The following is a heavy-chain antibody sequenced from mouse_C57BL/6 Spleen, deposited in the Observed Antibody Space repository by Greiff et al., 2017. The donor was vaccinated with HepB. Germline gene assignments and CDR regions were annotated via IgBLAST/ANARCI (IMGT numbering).Heavy chain of an antibody. Sequence: QVQLQQPGAELVRPGSSVKLSCKASGYTFTSYWMDWVKQRPGQGLEWIGNIYPSDSETHYNQKFKDKATLTVDKSSSTAYMQLSSLTSEDSADYYCARVYGSSYWYFDVWGTGTTVTVSS. D-gene: IGHD1-1*01. J-gene: IGHJ1*03. CDR3: ARVYGSSYWYFDV. V-gene: IGHV1-61*01. CDR1: GYTFTSYW. CDR2: IYPSDSET.